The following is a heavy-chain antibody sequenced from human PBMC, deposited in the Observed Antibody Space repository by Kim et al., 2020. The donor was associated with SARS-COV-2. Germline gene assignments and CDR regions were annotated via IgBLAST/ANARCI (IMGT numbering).Heavy chain of an antibody. CDR3: ARGGFKCSSTSCYPYDFWSGYYLSYYYMDV. CDR1: GYTFTSYD. V-gene: IGHV1-8*01. Sequence: ASVKVSCKASGYTFTSYDINWVRQATGQGLEWMGWMNPNSGNTGYAQKFQGRVTMTRNTSISTAYMELSSLRSEDTAVYYCARGGFKCSSTSCYPYDFWSGYYLSYYYMDVWGKGTTVTVSS. D-gene: IGHD3-3*01. CDR2: MNPNSGNT. J-gene: IGHJ6*03.